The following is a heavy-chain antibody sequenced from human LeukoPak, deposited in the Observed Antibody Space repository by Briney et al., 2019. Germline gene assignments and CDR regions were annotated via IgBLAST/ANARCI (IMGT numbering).Heavy chain of an antibody. CDR1: GGSFSGYY. V-gene: IGHV4-34*01. J-gene: IGHJ4*02. Sequence: SETLSLTCAVYGGSFSGYYWSWIRQPPGKGLEWIGEINHSGSTNYNPSLKSRVTISVDTSKNQFSLKLSSVTAADTAVYYCARGPSWYLCRDDFDYWGQGTLVTVSS. CDR2: INHSGST. D-gene: IGHD6-13*01. CDR3: ARGPSWYLCRDDFDY.